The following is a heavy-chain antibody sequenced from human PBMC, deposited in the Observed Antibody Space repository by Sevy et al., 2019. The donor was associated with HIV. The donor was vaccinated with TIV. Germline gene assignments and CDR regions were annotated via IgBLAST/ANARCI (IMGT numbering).Heavy chain of an antibody. CDR2: IYPSGGST. J-gene: IGHJ6*02. CDR1: GYTFTNYY. Sequence: ASVKVSCKASGYTFTNYYMHWVRQAPGQGLEWMGIIYPSGGSTSYAQKFLGRVTMTRDTSTSTVYMELSSLRSEDTAVYYCARRGFQRHCSGGICFYYYGMDVWGQGTTVTVSS. D-gene: IGHD2-15*01. CDR3: ARRGFQRHCSGGICFYYYGMDV. V-gene: IGHV1-46*01.